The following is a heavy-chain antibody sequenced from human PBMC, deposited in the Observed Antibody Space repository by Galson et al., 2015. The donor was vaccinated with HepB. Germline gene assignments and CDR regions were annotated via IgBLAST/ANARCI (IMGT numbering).Heavy chain of an antibody. D-gene: IGHD6-6*01. CDR2: ISGSSTYT. V-gene: IGHV3-11*06. Sequence: SLRLSCAASGFTFSDDYMSWIRQAPGKGLEWLSYISGSSTYTNYADSVKGRFTISRDNAKNSLYLQMNSLRDEDTAVYYCTRDREKQLVIYYYYGLDVWGQGTTVTVSS. J-gene: IGHJ6*02. CDR3: TRDREKQLVIYYYYGLDV. CDR1: GFTFSDDY.